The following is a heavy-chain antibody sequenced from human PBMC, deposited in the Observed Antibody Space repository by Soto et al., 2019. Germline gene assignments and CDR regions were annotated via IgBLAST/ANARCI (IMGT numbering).Heavy chain of an antibody. Sequence: GGSLRLSCAASGFTFTSYGMHWVRQAPGKGLEWMALILHDGSAEYYADSVKGRFTISRDNSKNTLYLQMNSLRAEDTAVYYCASSKDGYSSYFSYGMDGWGQGTTVTVSS. V-gene: IGHV3-30*03. J-gene: IGHJ6*02. CDR3: ASSKDGYSSYFSYGMDG. D-gene: IGHD4-4*01. CDR1: GFTFTSYG. CDR2: ILHDGSAE.